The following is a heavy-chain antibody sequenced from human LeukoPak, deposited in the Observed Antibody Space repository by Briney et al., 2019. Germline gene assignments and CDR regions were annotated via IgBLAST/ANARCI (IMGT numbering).Heavy chain of an antibody. CDR1: AYSFTDYY. V-gene: IGHV1-18*04. CDR3: ARGTMVRGVIWNYYYYMDV. J-gene: IGHJ6*03. D-gene: IGHD3-10*01. CDR2: ISAYNGNT. Sequence: ASVKVSCKASAYSFTDYYMHWVRQAPGQGLEWMGWISAYNGNTNYAQKLQGRVTMTTDTSTSTAYMELRSLRSDDTAVYYCARGTMVRGVIWNYYYYMDVWGKGTTVTVSS.